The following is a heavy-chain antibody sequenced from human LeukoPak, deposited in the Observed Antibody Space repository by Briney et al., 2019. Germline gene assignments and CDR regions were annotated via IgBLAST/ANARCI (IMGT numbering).Heavy chain of an antibody. J-gene: IGHJ4*02. D-gene: IGHD6-19*01. V-gene: IGHV3-74*01. CDR2: INTDGTVT. CDR1: GFTFSKYW. Sequence: TGGSLRLSCAASGFTFSKYWMLWVRQAPGEGLESVSRINTDGTVTTYADSVKGRLTVSRDNADNTMFLQMNSVRDEDTAVYYCATKQWLAPPPDSWGQGTPVTVSS. CDR3: ATKQWLAPPPDS.